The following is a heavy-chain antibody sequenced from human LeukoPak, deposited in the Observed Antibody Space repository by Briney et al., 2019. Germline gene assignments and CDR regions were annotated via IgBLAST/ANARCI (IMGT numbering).Heavy chain of an antibody. J-gene: IGHJ6*03. V-gene: IGHV4-4*07. Sequence: SETLSLTCTVSGGSISSYYWSWIRQPAGKGVEWIGRIYTSGSTNYNPSLKRRVTMSVDTSKNQFSLKLSSVTAADTAVYFCAREDRRLVYYYYYMDVWGKGTTVTVSS. D-gene: IGHD6-6*01. CDR1: GGSISSYY. CDR3: AREDRRLVYYYYYMDV. CDR2: IYTSGST.